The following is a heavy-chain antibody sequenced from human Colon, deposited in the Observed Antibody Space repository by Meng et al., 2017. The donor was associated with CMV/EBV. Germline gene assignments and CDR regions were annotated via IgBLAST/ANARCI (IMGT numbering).Heavy chain of an antibody. Sequence: GSLRLSCSASGFTFSSYAMAWVRQAPGKGLEWVSAISASGATTYYADSVSGRFTISRDNAKNMLSLQMNSLRGEDTAIFYCARGYGPAAIIDFWGQGMLVTVSS. V-gene: IGHV3-23*01. CDR1: GFTFSSYA. CDR3: ARGYGPAAIIDF. D-gene: IGHD2-2*01. J-gene: IGHJ4*02. CDR2: ISASGATT.